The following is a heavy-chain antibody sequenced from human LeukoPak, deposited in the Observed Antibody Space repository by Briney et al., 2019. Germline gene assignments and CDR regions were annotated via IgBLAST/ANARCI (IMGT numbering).Heavy chain of an antibody. CDR3: VSGQNLYR. J-gene: IGHJ4*02. D-gene: IGHD1-26*01. Sequence: SETLSLTCGFSVGSFNSYYWNWIRQSPGKGLEWIGHIYNGGRTNYNPSLKGRVSISVDTSNNQVSLNLTSVTAADTATYFCVSGQNLYRWGLGTLLVVSS. CDR1: VGSFNSYY. CDR2: IYNGGRT. V-gene: IGHV4-4*09.